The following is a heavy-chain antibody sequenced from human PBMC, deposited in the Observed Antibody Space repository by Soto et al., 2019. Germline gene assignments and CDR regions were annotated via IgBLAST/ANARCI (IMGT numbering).Heavy chain of an antibody. CDR1: GFTFSSYG. CDR2: ISDDGSNK. V-gene: IGHV3-30*03. J-gene: IGHJ6*02. D-gene: IGHD4-17*01. Sequence: QPGGSLRLSCAASGFTFSSYGMHWVRQAPGKGLEWVALISDDGSNKYYADSVKGRFTIARDNSKTTLYLQVSSLRAEDTAVYYCARPAVTTYYYYGMDVWGQGTTVTVSS. CDR3: ARPAVTTYYYYGMDV.